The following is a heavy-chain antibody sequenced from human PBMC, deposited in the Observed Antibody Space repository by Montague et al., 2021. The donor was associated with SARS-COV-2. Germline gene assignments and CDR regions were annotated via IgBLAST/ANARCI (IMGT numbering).Heavy chain of an antibody. CDR3: ARLKAPYCSSTSCYSASWFDP. Sequence: SETLSLTCTVSGGSISSSSYYWGWIRQPPGKGLEWIGSIDYSGSTYYNPSLKSRVTISVDTSKNQFSLKPSSVTAADTAVYYCARLKAPYCSSTSCYSASWFDPWGQGTLVSVSS. D-gene: IGHD2-2*01. J-gene: IGHJ5*02. CDR1: GGSISSSSYY. CDR2: IDYSGST. V-gene: IGHV4-39*01.